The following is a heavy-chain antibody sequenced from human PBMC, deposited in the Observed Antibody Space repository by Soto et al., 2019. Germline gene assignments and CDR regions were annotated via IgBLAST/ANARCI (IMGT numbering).Heavy chain of an antibody. Sequence: ASVKVSCKASGYTFTSYDIDWVRQATGQGLEWMGWMNPNSGNTGYAQKFQGRVTMTRNTSISTAYMELSSLRSEDTAVYDCARGRLYCSGGSCYRNFDYWGQGTLVTVPS. CDR3: ARGRLYCSGGSCYRNFDY. CDR1: GYTFTSYD. CDR2: MNPNSGNT. J-gene: IGHJ4*02. V-gene: IGHV1-8*01. D-gene: IGHD2-15*01.